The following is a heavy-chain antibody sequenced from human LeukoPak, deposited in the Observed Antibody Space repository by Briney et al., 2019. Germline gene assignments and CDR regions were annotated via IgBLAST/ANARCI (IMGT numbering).Heavy chain of an antibody. CDR1: GGTFSSYA. CDR2: IIPIFGTA. CDR3: ANTLYCSGGSCPPDY. V-gene: IGHV1-69*13. J-gene: IGHJ4*02. Sequence: ASVKVSCKASGGTFSSYAISWVRQAPGQGLEWMGGIIPIFGTANYAQKFQGRVTITADESTSTAYMELSSLRSEDTAVYYCANTLYCSGGSCPPDYWGQGTLVTVSS. D-gene: IGHD2-15*01.